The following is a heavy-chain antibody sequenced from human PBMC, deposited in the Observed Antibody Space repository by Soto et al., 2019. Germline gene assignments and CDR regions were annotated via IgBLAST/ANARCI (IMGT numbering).Heavy chain of an antibody. CDR1: GFTFSNAW. CDR3: PTDPFTMIVVVPSSG. Sequence: PGGSLRLSCAASGFTFSNAWMNWVRQAPGKGLEWVGRIKSKTDGGTTDYAAPVKGRFTISRDDSKNTLYLQMNSLKNEDKAVFFFPTDPFTMIVVVPSSGWGQGTLVTVSS. V-gene: IGHV3-15*07. J-gene: IGHJ4*02. CDR2: IKSKTDGGTT. D-gene: IGHD3-22*01.